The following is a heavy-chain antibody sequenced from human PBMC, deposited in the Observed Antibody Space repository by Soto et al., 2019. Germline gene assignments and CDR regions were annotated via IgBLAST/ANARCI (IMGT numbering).Heavy chain of an antibody. CDR1: GGTFSSHT. CDR3: ARVYDFWSGYYYY. D-gene: IGHD3-3*01. J-gene: IGHJ4*02. Sequence: ASVKVSCKASGGTFSSHTISWVRQAPGQGLEWMGRIIPILGIANYAQKFQGRVTITADKSTSTAYMELSSLRSEDTAVYYCARVYDFWSGYYYYWGQGTLVTVSS. V-gene: IGHV1-69*02. CDR2: IIPILGIA.